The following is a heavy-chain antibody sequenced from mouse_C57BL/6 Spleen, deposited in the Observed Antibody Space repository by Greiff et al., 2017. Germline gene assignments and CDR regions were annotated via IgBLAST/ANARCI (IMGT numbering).Heavy chain of an antibody. CDR1: GYTFTSYW. V-gene: IGHV1-7*01. CDR2: INPSSGYT. CDR3: ARRDYSTLYAMDY. D-gene: IGHD2-5*01. J-gene: IGHJ4*01. Sequence: VQLQQSGAELAKPGASVKLSCKASGYTFTSYWMHWVKQRPGQGLEWIGYINPSSGYTKYNQKFKDKATLTADKSSSTAYMQLSSLTYEDSAVCYCARRDYSTLYAMDYWGQGTSVTVSS.